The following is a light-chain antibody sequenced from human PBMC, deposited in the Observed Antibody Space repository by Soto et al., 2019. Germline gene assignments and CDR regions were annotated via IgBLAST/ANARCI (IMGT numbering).Light chain of an antibody. Sequence: EIVLTQSPGTLSLSPGERATLSCRASQSVSSSYLAWYQQKPGQAPRLLIYGASSRATGIPDRFSGSGSGTDFTLTTSRLEPEVFAVYYCHQYGSSPLTFGQGTKVEIK. CDR3: HQYGSSPLT. V-gene: IGKV3-20*01. J-gene: IGKJ1*01. CDR1: QSVSSSY. CDR2: GAS.